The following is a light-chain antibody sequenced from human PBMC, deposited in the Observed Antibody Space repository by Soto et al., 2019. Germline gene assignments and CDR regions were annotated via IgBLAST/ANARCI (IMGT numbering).Light chain of an antibody. CDR1: SSDVDGYNS. CDR2: DVT. Sequence: QSALTQPASVSGSPGQSITISCTGTSSDVDGYNSVSWYQQYPGKAPKLVIYDVTNRPSGVSNRFSGSKSVNTASLTISGLQAEDEADYYCSSYTSSSTVIFGGGTKLTVL. J-gene: IGLJ2*01. V-gene: IGLV2-14*01. CDR3: SSYTSSSTVI.